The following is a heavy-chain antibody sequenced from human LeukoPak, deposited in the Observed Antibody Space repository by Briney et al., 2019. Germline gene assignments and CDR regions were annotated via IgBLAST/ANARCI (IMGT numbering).Heavy chain of an antibody. CDR1: GVSFNDAW. D-gene: IGHD2-2*01. Sequence: GGSLRLSCAASGVSFNDAWMNWVREAPGKGLEWVGRIKRRSDGGTPDYAAPVQGRFTISRDESKNTLYLQMNTLKTGDTAVYYCTTATRRIDPFAWGQGTLVTVAA. CDR2: IKRRSDGGTP. V-gene: IGHV3-15*07. J-gene: IGHJ4*02. CDR3: TTATRRIDPFA.